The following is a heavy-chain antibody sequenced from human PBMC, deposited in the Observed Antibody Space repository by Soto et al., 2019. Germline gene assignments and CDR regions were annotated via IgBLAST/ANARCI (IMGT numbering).Heavy chain of an antibody. J-gene: IGHJ4*02. V-gene: IGHV3-23*01. CDR2: ISGSGGST. CDR1: GFTFSSYA. Sequence: EVQLLESGGGLVQPGGSLRLSCAASGFTFSSYAMSWVRQAPGKGLEWVSAISGSGGSTFYADSVEGRFTISRDNSKNTLYLQVNSLRADDTAVYYCASKKGGKLGPRDYWGQGALVTVSS. D-gene: IGHD3-16*01. CDR3: ASKKGGKLGPRDY.